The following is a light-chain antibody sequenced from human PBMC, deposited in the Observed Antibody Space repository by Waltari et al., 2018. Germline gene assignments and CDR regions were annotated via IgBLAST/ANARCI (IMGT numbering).Light chain of an antibody. Sequence: EIVLTQSPFTLSLSPGERATLSCRSSQNIQTFLAWYQHRPGQPPRLLIYDAFYRATGIPARFSGSGSGTDFTLSISSLEPEDFAVYFCQQRSDWPPFTFGPGTRVDI. V-gene: IGKV3-11*01. CDR2: DAF. J-gene: IGKJ3*01. CDR1: QNIQTF. CDR3: QQRSDWPPFT.